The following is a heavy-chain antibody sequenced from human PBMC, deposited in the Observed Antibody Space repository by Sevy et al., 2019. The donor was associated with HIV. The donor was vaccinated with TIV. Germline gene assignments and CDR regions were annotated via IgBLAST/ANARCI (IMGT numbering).Heavy chain of an antibody. CDR2: ISSRNIYI. Sequence: GGSLRLSCAATGFIFNSHAMSWVRQAPGKGLEWVSSISSRNIYIYYVDSVKGRFTISRDNAKNSLDLQMNSLRAEDTAVYYCARGVGVVGGVIDSWGQGTLVTVSS. CDR3: ARGVGVVGGVIDS. J-gene: IGHJ4*02. CDR1: GFIFNSHA. D-gene: IGHD3-10*01. V-gene: IGHV3-21*01.